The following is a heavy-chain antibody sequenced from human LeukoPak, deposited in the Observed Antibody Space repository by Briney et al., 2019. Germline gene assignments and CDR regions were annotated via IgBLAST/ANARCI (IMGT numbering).Heavy chain of an antibody. CDR2: ISGSGGST. CDR1: GFTFGSYA. Sequence: GGSLRLSCAASGFTFGSYAMSWVRQAPGKGLEWVSAISGSGGSTYYADSVKGRFTISRDNSKNTLYLQMNSLRAEDTAVYYCAKRSSYCSSTSCRGVYYYYMDVWGKGNTVTVSS. CDR3: AKRSSYCSSTSCRGVYYYYMDV. V-gene: IGHV3-23*01. D-gene: IGHD2-2*01. J-gene: IGHJ6*03.